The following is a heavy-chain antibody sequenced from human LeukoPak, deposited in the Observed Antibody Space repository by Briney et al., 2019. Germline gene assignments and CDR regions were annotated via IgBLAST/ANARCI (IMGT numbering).Heavy chain of an antibody. D-gene: IGHD5-24*01. V-gene: IGHV4-4*07. CDR2: IYTSGST. Sequence: PSETLSLTCTVSGGSISSYYWSWIRQPAGKGLEWIGRIYTSGSTNYNPSLKSRVTMSVDTSKNQFSLKLSSVTAADTAVYYCARGGRRWLQDNWFDPWGQGTLVTVSS. J-gene: IGHJ5*02. CDR1: GGSISSYY. CDR3: ARGGRRWLQDNWFDP.